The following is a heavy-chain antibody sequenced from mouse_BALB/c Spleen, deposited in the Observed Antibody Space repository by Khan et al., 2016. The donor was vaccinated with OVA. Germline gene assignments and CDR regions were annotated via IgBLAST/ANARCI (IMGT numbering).Heavy chain of an antibody. J-gene: IGHJ1*01. CDR3: ASGGYWYFDV. CDR2: INTYTGEP. CDR1: GYSFTNYG. Sequence: HIQLVQSGPEVKKPGETVKISCKASGYSFTNYGMNWVRRAPGKGLKWMGWINTYTGEPTYADDFKGRFAFSLETSASTAYLQINNLKNEDTATYFCASGGYWYFDVWGAGTTVTVSS. V-gene: IGHV9-3-1*01. D-gene: IGHD1-1*02.